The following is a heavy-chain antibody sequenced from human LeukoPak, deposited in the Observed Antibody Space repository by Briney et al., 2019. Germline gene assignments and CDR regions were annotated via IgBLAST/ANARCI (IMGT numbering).Heavy chain of an antibody. V-gene: IGHV3-33*08. CDR1: GFTFSVYG. CDR2: IWYDGSNK. D-gene: IGHD6-13*01. CDR3: ARASGPISSWCVDY. Sequence: PGRSLRLSCAASGFTFSVYGMHWVRQAPGKGLEWVAVIWYDGSNKYYADSVKGRFTISRDNSKNTLYLQMNSLRAEDTAVYYCARASGPISSWCVDYWGQGTLVTVSS. J-gene: IGHJ4*02.